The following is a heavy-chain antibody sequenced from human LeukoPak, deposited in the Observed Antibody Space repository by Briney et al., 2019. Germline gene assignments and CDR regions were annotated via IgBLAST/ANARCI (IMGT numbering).Heavy chain of an antibody. CDR2: INPNSGGT. V-gene: IGHV1-2*02. CDR3: ARDKPTNYYDSSGFGAAFDI. J-gene: IGHJ3*02. D-gene: IGHD3-22*01. Sequence: ASVKVSCKTSGYTFTGYSIHWVRQAPGQGLEWMGWINPNSGGTNYAQKFQGRVTMTRDTSIRTAYMELSSLRSDDTAVYYCARDKPTNYYDSSGFGAAFDIWGQGTMVTVSS. CDR1: GYTFTGYS.